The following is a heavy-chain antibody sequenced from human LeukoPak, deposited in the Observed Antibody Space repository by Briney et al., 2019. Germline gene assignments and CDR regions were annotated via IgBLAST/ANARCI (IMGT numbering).Heavy chain of an antibody. CDR2: IYHSGST. Sequence: SETLSLTCTVSGYSISSGYYWGWIRQPPGKGLEWIGSIYHSGSTYYNPSLKSRVTISVDTSKNQFSLKLSSVTAADTAVYYCARATVTNDAFDIWGQGTMVTVSS. V-gene: IGHV4-38-2*02. CDR3: ARATVTNDAFDI. D-gene: IGHD4-17*01. J-gene: IGHJ3*02. CDR1: GYSISSGYY.